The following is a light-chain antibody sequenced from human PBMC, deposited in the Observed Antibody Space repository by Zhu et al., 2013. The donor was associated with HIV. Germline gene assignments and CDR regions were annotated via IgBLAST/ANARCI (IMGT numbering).Light chain of an antibody. CDR1: QTIGAW. CDR3: QQYENLPIT. CDR2: KAS. J-gene: IGKJ5*01. Sequence: DIQMTQSPPTLSASVGDRVSITCRASQTIGAWLAWYQQKPGKAPSLLIYKASTLQSGVPSRFSGSGYGTDFTFTISSLQPEDITTYYCQQYENLPITFGQGTRLEIK. V-gene: IGKV1-5*03.